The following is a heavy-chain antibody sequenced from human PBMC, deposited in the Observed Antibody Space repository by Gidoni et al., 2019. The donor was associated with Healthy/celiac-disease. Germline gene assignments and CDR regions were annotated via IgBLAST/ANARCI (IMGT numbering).Heavy chain of an antibody. CDR1: GFTFDDYA. CDR3: AKDGAAADLDY. D-gene: IGHD6-13*01. J-gene: IGHJ4*02. Sequence: EVQLVESGGGLVQPGRSLRLSCAASGFTFDDYAMHWVRQAPGKGLEWVSGISWNSGSIGYADSVKGRFTISRDNAKNSLYLQMNSLRAEDTALYYCAKDGAAADLDYWGQGTLVTVSS. V-gene: IGHV3-9*01. CDR2: ISWNSGSI.